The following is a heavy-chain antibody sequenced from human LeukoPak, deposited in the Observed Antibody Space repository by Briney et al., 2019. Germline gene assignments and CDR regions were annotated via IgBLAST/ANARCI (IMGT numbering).Heavy chain of an antibody. V-gene: IGHV4-39*01. CDR3: ATYSGSGSHFDY. D-gene: IGHD3-10*01. Sequence: SETLSLTCTVSGGSITIGDYFWGWIRQPPGEGREWIWMIYYSGSTYYNPSRKGRLTISVDTSKNQFSLKLSSVTAADTALYYCATYSGSGSHFDYWGQGTLVTVSS. CDR2: IYYSGST. J-gene: IGHJ4*02. CDR1: GGSITIGDYF.